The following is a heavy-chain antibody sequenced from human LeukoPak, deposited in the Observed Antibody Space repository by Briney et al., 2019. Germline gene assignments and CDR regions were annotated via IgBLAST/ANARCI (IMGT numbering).Heavy chain of an antibody. CDR3: ARVPTYDYVWGSSPAPYYFDY. CDR1: GYTFTSYG. V-gene: IGHV1-18*01. Sequence: ASVKVSCKASGYTFTSYGISWVRQAPGQGLEWMGWISAYNGNTNYAQKLQGRVTMTTDTPTSTAYMELRSLRSDDTAVYYCARVPTYDYVWGSSPAPYYFDYWGQGTLVTVSS. CDR2: ISAYNGNT. D-gene: IGHD3-16*01. J-gene: IGHJ4*02.